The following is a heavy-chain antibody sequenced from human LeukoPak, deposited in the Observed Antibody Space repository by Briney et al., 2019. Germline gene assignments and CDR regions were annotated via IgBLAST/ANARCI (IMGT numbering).Heavy chain of an antibody. V-gene: IGHV3-23*01. CDR1: GFTFSSYA. Sequence: GGSLRFSCAASGFTFSSYAMSWVRQAPGKGLEWVSAISGSGGSTYYADSVKGRFTISRDNSKNTLYLQMNSLRAEDTAVYYCAKVRYSYGYVRYWGQGTLVTVSS. D-gene: IGHD5-18*01. CDR2: ISGSGGST. CDR3: AKVRYSYGYVRY. J-gene: IGHJ4*02.